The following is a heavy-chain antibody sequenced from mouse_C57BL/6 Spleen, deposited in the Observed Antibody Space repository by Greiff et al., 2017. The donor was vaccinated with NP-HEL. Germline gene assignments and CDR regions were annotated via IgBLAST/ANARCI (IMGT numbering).Heavy chain of an antibody. D-gene: IGHD1-1*01. Sequence: QVQLQQSGAELARPGASVKMSCKASGYTFTSYTMHWVKQRPGQGLEWIGYINPSSGYTKYNQKFKDKATLTADKSSSTAYMQLSSLTSEDSAVYYCARSPNYGSSYGGYFDVWGTGTTVTVSS. CDR2: INPSSGYT. V-gene: IGHV1-4*01. CDR3: ARSPNYGSSYGGYFDV. CDR1: GYTFTSYT. J-gene: IGHJ1*03.